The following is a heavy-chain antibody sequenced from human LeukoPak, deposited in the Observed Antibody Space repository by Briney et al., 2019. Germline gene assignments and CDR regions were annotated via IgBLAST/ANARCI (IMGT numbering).Heavy chain of an antibody. CDR1: GGSISSSSYY. D-gene: IGHD4-23*01. V-gene: IGHV4-39*01. Sequence: SETLSLTCTVSGGSISSSSYYWGWIRQPPGKGLEWIGSIYYSGSTYYNPSLKSRVTISVDTSKNQFSLKLSSVTAADTAVYYCARQGLDGGAFYWGQGTLATVSP. CDR2: IYYSGST. J-gene: IGHJ4*02. CDR3: ARQGLDGGAFY.